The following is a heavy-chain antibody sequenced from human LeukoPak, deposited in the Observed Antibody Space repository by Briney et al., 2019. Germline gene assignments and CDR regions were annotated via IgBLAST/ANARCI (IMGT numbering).Heavy chain of an antibody. CDR1: GLTFSNYA. Sequence: GGSLRLSCAASGLTFSNYAMSWVRQAPGKGLAWVSIISGSGDNTDYADSVKGRFTISRDNAKNSLYLQMNSLRDEDTAVYYCARPHSGHLFDYWGQGTLVTVSS. V-gene: IGHV3-23*01. J-gene: IGHJ4*02. CDR2: ISGSGDNT. CDR3: ARPHSGHLFDY. D-gene: IGHD3-10*01.